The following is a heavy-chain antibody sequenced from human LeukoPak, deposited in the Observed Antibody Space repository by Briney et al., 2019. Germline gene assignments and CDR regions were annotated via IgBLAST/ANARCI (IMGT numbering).Heavy chain of an antibody. J-gene: IGHJ4*02. D-gene: IGHD3-16*01. Sequence: SQTLSLTCAISGDSVSSKSAAWNWIRQSPSRGLEWLGRTYLRSSWIYEYALSVRSRINLSPDTSKNQFSLQLNSVNAEDTAVYFCARDLHGSRGEFDYWGQGTLVTVSS. CDR2: TYLRSSWIY. CDR1: GDSVSSKSAA. V-gene: IGHV6-1*01. CDR3: ARDLHGSRGEFDY.